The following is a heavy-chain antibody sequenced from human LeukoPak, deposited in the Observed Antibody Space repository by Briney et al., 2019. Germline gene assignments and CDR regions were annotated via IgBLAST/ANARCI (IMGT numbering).Heavy chain of an antibody. D-gene: IGHD6-13*01. CDR1: GGSISSYY. V-gene: IGHV4-59*01. CDR2: IYYSGST. Sequence: SETLSLTCTVSGGSISSYYWSWIRQPPGKGLGWIGYIYYSGSTNYNPSLESRVTISVDTSKNQFSLKLSSVTAADTAVYYCARAAWGFSSWQPFDYWGQGTLVTVPS. J-gene: IGHJ4*02. CDR3: ARAAWGFSSWQPFDY.